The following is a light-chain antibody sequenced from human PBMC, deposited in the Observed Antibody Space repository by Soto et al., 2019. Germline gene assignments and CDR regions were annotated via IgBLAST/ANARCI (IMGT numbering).Light chain of an antibody. J-gene: IGLJ2*01. CDR3: AAWDDSLNGVV. CDR2: SNN. V-gene: IGLV1-44*01. CDR1: SSNIGSNT. Sequence: QSVLTQPPSASGTPGQRVTISCSGSSSNIGSNTVNWYQQLPGTAPKLLIYSNNQRPSGVPDRFSGSKSGTSASLAISGLQSEDEAHYYCAAWDDSLNGVVFGGGTKLTVL.